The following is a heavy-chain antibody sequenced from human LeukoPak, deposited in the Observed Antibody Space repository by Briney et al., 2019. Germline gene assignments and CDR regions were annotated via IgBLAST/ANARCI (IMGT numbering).Heavy chain of an antibody. J-gene: IGHJ3*02. D-gene: IGHD2-15*01. CDR2: IKPDGSEE. V-gene: IGHV3-7*01. Sequence: GGSLRLSCAASGFTFSSSWMSWVRQAPEKGLEWVANIKPDGSEEHSVDSVKGRFTISRDNAKNSLYLQMNSLRAEDTAVYYCAREVADDAFDIWGQGTMVTVSS. CDR1: GFTFSSSW. CDR3: AREVADDAFDI.